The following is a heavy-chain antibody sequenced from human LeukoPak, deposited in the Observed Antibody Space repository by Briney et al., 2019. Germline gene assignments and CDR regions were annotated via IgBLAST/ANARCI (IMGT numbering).Heavy chain of an antibody. J-gene: IGHJ6*02. V-gene: IGHV3-53*01. CDR3: AREAVMPVAPVKIGTSDRPLYEYYGLDV. CDR1: GFTVTTNY. D-gene: IGHD1/OR15-1a*01. Sequence: GGSLRLSCAASGFTVTTNYMNWVRQAPGKGLEWVSVIYGDDETNYADSVKGRFTISRDNSKNTLYLQMNSLRADDTAVYYCAREAVMPVAPVKIGTSDRPLYEYYGLDVWGQGTTVTVSS. CDR2: IYGDDET.